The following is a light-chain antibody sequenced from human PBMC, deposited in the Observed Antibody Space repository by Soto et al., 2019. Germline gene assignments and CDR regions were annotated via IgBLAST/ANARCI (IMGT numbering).Light chain of an antibody. J-gene: IGLJ1*01. CDR1: SSHIGGNF. Sequence: QSVLTQPPSVSAAPGQKVTISCSGSSSHIGGNFVSWYQPLPGTAPKLLIYDDKKRPSGIPDRFSGSKSGTSATLGITGFQTGDEADYYCGSWDSSLSVYVFGTGTKVTVL. CDR3: GSWDSSLSVYV. V-gene: IGLV1-51*01. CDR2: DDK.